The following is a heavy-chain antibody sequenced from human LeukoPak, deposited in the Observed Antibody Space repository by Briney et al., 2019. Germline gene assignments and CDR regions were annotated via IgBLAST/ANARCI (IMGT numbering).Heavy chain of an antibody. CDR1: GFTFSSYA. J-gene: IGHJ3*02. D-gene: IGHD3-22*01. Sequence: GGSLRLSCAASGFTFSSYAMSWVRQAPGMGLEWVSAISGSGGSTYYADSVKGRFTISRDNSKNTLYLQMNSLRAEDTAVYYCAKSAYDSSGYYFLADAFDIWGQGTMVTVSS. V-gene: IGHV3-23*01. CDR2: ISGSGGST. CDR3: AKSAYDSSGYYFLADAFDI.